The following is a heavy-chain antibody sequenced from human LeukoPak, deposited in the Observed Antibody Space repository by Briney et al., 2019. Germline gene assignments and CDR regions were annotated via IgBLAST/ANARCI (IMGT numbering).Heavy chain of an antibody. J-gene: IGHJ4*02. Sequence: PSETLSLTCAVYGGSFSGYYWSWIRQPPGKGLEWIGGIYYSGSTYYNPSLKSRVTISVDTSKNQFSLKLSSVTAADTAVYYCARHYLGYCSSTSCYTFDYWGQGTLVTVSS. D-gene: IGHD2-2*02. V-gene: IGHV4-34*01. CDR1: GGSFSGYY. CDR2: IYYSGST. CDR3: ARHYLGYCSSTSCYTFDY.